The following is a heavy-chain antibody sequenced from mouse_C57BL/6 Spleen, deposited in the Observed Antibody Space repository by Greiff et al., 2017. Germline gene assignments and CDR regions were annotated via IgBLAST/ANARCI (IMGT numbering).Heavy chain of an antibody. CDR2: IYPRSGNT. Sequence: VQLQQSGAELARPGASVKLSCKASGYTFTSYGISWVKQRTGKGLEWIGEIYPRSGNTYYNEKFKGKATLTADKSSSTAYMELRSLTSEDSAVYFCAREDYYGSTLYAMDYWGQGTSVTVSS. D-gene: IGHD1-1*01. CDR1: GYTFTSYG. V-gene: IGHV1-81*01. CDR3: AREDYYGSTLYAMDY. J-gene: IGHJ4*01.